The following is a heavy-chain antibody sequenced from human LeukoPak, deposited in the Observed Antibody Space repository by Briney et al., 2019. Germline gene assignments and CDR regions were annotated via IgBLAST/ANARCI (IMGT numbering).Heavy chain of an antibody. CDR2: IYSGGST. CDR1: GGSISSNY. Sequence: ETLSLTCTVSGGSISSNYMSWVRQAPGKGLEWVSVIYSGGSTYYADSVKGRFTISRDNSKNTLYLQMNSLRAEDTAVYYCASGGTGGDAFDIWGQGTMVTVSS. V-gene: IGHV3-53*01. D-gene: IGHD2-15*01. CDR3: ASGGTGGDAFDI. J-gene: IGHJ3*02.